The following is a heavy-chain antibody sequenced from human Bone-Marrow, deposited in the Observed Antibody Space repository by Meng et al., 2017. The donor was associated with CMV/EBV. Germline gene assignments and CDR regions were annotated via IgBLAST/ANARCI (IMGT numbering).Heavy chain of an antibody. D-gene: IGHD4-11*01. V-gene: IGHV3-30*04. CDR3: ARDSVTTKTED. CDR2: TLYDGSKK. Sequence: GGSLRLSCAASGFSFSSYAMHWVRQAPGKGLEWVGTTLYDGSKKYNENSVKARFIITRDNSKNTQYLQMNSLRAEDKAVYYCARDSVTTKTEDWGQGTLVTVYS. CDR1: GFSFSSYA. J-gene: IGHJ4*02.